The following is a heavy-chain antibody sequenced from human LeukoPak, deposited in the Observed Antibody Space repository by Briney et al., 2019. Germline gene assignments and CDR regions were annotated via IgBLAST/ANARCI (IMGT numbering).Heavy chain of an antibody. J-gene: IGHJ6*03. D-gene: IGHD3-3*01. Sequence: ASVKVSCKASGGTFSSYAISWVRQAPGQGLEWMGGIIPIFGTANYAQKFQGRVTITTDGSTSTAYMELSSLRSEDTAVYYCARAPYYDFWSGSHYTDVWGKGTTVTVSS. V-gene: IGHV1-69*05. CDR3: ARAPYYDFWSGSHYTDV. CDR1: GGTFSSYA. CDR2: IIPIFGTA.